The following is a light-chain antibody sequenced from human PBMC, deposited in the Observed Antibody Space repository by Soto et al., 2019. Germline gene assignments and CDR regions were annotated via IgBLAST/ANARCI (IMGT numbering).Light chain of an antibody. Sequence: DIQMTQSPSSLSASVGDRVTITCRASQGLRNYLAWYQQKPGKVPKLLIYDASTLQSGVPPRFSGSGSGTDFTLTISSLQPEDVATYYCQKYDSPPRTFGQGTKVEI. J-gene: IGKJ1*01. CDR2: DAS. V-gene: IGKV1-27*01. CDR1: QGLRNY. CDR3: QKYDSPPRT.